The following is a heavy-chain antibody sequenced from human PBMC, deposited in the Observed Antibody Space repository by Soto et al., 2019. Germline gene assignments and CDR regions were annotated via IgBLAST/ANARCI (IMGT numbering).Heavy chain of an antibody. CDR2: IYYSGST. Sequence: SSETLSLTRPVSGGSLSSGGYYLGWVRQHPGEGLGWVGYIYYSGSTYYNPSLKSRVTISVDTSKNQFSLKLSSVTAADTAVYYCARVRYYYDSSGYSHYYGMDVWGQGTTVTVSS. D-gene: IGHD3-22*01. CDR1: GGSLSSGGYY. CDR3: ARVRYYYDSSGYSHYYGMDV. J-gene: IGHJ6*02. V-gene: IGHV4-31*03.